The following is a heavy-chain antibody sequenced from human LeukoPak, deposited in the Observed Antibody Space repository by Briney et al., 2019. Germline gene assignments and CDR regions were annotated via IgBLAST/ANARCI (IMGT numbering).Heavy chain of an antibody. CDR1: GGSISSYY. CDR2: IYYSGST. V-gene: IGHV4-59*12. Sequence: SETLSLTCTVSGGSISSYYWSWIRQPPGKGLEWIGYIYYSGSTNYNPSLKSRVTISVDTSKNQFSLKLSSVTAADTAVYYCARNPSYCGGDCYPEGAFDIWGQGTMVTVSS. D-gene: IGHD2-21*02. CDR3: ARNPSYCGGDCYPEGAFDI. J-gene: IGHJ3*02.